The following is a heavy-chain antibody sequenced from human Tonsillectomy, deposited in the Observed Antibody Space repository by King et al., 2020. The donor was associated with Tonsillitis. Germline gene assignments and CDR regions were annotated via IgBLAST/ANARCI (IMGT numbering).Heavy chain of an antibody. V-gene: IGHV3-11*06. Sequence: QVQLVESGGGLVKPGGSLRLSCAASGFTFSDYYMSWIRQAPGKGLEWVSYISSSSSYTNYADSVKGRFTISRDNAQNSLYLQMHSLRAETTAVFYCARYSSGRKYYFDYWGQGTLVTVSS. CDR1: GFTFSDYY. CDR2: ISSSSSYT. CDR3: ARYSSGRKYYFDY. D-gene: IGHD6-19*01. J-gene: IGHJ4*02.